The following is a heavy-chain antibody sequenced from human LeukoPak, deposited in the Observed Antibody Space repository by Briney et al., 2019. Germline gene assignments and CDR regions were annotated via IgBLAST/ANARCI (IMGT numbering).Heavy chain of an antibody. CDR1: GFTFISYA. Sequence: PGGSLRLSCAASGFTFISYAMNCVRHAPGKGLEWVSYISSSGSTICYADSVKGRFTISRDNAKNSLYLQMNSLRAEDTAVYYCARYCSGGSCYSEIPLTGYYGMDVWGQGTTVTVSS. J-gene: IGHJ6*02. V-gene: IGHV3-48*03. CDR3: ARYCSGGSCYSEIPLTGYYGMDV. CDR2: ISSSGSTI. D-gene: IGHD2-15*01.